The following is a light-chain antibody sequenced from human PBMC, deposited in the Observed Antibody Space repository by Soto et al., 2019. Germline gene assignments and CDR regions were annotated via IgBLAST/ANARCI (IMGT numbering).Light chain of an antibody. CDR2: EVN. J-gene: IGLJ1*01. CDR3: SSYTRNSTYV. V-gene: IGLV2-14*01. Sequence: QSVLTQPASVSGSPGQSITISCTGTSSDIGHYNYVSWYQQYPGKAPKLMIYEVNNRPSGVSNRFSGSKSGNTASLTIPGLQPEDEADYYCSSYTRNSTYVLGTGTKVTVL. CDR1: SSDIGHYNY.